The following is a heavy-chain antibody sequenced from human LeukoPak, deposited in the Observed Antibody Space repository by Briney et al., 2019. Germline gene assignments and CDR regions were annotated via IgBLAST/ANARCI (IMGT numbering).Heavy chain of an antibody. CDR3: ARTDTAMAYYYYGMDV. CDR2: IYYSGST. Sequence: SETLSLTCTVSGGSISSYYWSWIRQPPGKGLEWIGYIYYSGSTNYNPSLESRVTISVDTSKNQFSLKLSSVTAADTAVYYCARTDTAMAYYYYGMDVWGQGTTVTVSS. D-gene: IGHD5-18*01. V-gene: IGHV4-59*01. J-gene: IGHJ6*02. CDR1: GGSISSYY.